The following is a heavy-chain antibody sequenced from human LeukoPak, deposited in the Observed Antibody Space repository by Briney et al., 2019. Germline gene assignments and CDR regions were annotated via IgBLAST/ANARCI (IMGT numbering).Heavy chain of an antibody. V-gene: IGHV3-15*01. Sequence: PGGSLRLSCAASGFTFSNAWMSWVRQAPVKGLEWVGRIKSRTDGGTTDYAAPVKGRFTISRDDSKNTLYLQMNSLKTEDTAVYYCTTLGWTYRRHVRGWGQGTLVTVSS. J-gene: IGHJ4*02. D-gene: IGHD3-16*01. CDR3: TTLGWTYRRHVRG. CDR1: GFTFSNAW. CDR2: IKSRTDGGTT.